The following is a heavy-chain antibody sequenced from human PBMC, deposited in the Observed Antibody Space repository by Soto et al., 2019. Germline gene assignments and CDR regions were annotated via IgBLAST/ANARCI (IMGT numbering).Heavy chain of an antibody. D-gene: IGHD6-19*01. J-gene: IGHJ4*02. CDR2: ISWNSGSI. Sequence: EVQLVESGGGLVQPGRSLRLSCAASGFTFDDYAMHWVRQAPGKGLEWVSGISWNSGSIGYADSVKGRFTISRDNAKNSLYLQMNSLRAEDTALYYCPKDWANGRWVAGTNFDYWGQGTLVTVAS. CDR1: GFTFDDYA. CDR3: PKDWANGRWVAGTNFDY. V-gene: IGHV3-9*01.